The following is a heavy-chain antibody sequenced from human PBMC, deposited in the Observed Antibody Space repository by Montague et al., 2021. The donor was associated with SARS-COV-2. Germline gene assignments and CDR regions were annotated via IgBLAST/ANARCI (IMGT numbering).Heavy chain of an antibody. CDR2: IRSEATGGTT. Sequence: SLRLSCATSGFNFRDYGMSWARRAPGKGLEWVGFIRSEATGGTTNYAASVRGRFTISRDDSKSILYLQMNSLEIEDTALYYCFIFCGGDCRNEAFDFWDQGTMVTVLS. J-gene: IGHJ3*01. CDR1: GFNFRDYG. CDR3: FIFCGGDCRNEAFDF. V-gene: IGHV3-49*04. D-gene: IGHD2-21*02.